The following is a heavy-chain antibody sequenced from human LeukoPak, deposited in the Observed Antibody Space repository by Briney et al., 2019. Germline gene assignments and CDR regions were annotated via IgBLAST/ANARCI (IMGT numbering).Heavy chain of an antibody. J-gene: IGHJ4*02. Sequence: GGSLRLSCAASGFTFNSYSMNWVRQAPGKGLEWVSSIGSSSSYIYYADSVKGRFTISRDNAKNSLYLQMNSLRAEDTAVYYCARDGVGYGDYYFDYWGQGTLVTVSS. V-gene: IGHV3-21*01. D-gene: IGHD4-17*01. CDR1: GFTFNSYS. CDR3: ARDGVGYGDYYFDY. CDR2: IGSSSSYI.